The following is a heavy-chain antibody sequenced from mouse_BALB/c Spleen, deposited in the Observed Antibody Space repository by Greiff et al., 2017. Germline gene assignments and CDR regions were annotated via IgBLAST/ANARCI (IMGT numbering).Heavy chain of an antibody. V-gene: IGHV14-1*02. D-gene: IGHD1-1*01. J-gene: IGHJ2*01. CDR3: ASYGSSYDYFDY. Sequence: DVKLQESGAELVRPGALVKLSCKASGFNIKDYYMHWVKQRPEQGLEWIGWIDPENGNTIYDPKFQGKASITADTSSNTAYLQLSSLTSEDTAVYYCASYGSSYDYFDYWGQGTTLTVSS. CDR1: GFNIKDYY. CDR2: IDPENGNT.